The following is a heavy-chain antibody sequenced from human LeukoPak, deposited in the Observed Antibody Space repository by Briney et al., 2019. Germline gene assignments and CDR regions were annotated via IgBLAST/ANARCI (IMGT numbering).Heavy chain of an antibody. J-gene: IGHJ4*02. D-gene: IGHD3-22*01. V-gene: IGHV3-30-3*01. CDR2: ISYDGSNK. Sequence: PGRSLRLSCAASGFTFSSYAMHWVRQAPGKGLEWVAVISYDGSNKYYADSVKGRFTISRDNSKNTLYLQMNSLRAEDTAVYYCARVHFYDSSGYSLINPWGQGTLVTVSS. CDR1: GFTFSSYA. CDR3: ARVHFYDSSGYSLINP.